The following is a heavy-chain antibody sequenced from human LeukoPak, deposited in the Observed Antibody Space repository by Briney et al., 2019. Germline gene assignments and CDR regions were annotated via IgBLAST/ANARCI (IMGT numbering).Heavy chain of an antibody. CDR1: GGTFSTNA. CDR2: IIPILDVA. D-gene: IGHD5-24*01. J-gene: IGHJ4*02. V-gene: IGHV1-69*04. Sequence: SVKVSGKASGGTFSTNAISWVRQAPGQGLEWMGRIIPILDVANYAQKFQGRVTIAADESTSTAYLELSTLRSEDTAVYYCARVDRDAEEDFDYWGQGTLVTVSS. CDR3: ARVDRDAEEDFDY.